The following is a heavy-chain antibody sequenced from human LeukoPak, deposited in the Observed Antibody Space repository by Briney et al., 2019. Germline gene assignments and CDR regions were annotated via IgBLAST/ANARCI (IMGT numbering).Heavy chain of an antibody. Sequence: ASVKVSCKASGYTFTSYGFSWVRQAPGQGLEWMGWISTYNGNTNYAQSFQGRVAMTTDTSTTTTYKELRSLRSDDTAVYYCARAPPLIAVAGLDYWGQGTLVTVSS. CDR3: ARAPPLIAVAGLDY. V-gene: IGHV1-18*01. CDR2: ISTYNGNT. D-gene: IGHD6-19*01. CDR1: GYTFTSYG. J-gene: IGHJ4*02.